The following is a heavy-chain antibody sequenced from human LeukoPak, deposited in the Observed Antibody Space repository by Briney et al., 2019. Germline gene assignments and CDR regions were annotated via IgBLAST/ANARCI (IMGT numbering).Heavy chain of an antibody. J-gene: IGHJ6*04. CDR2: INHSGIT. CDR3: ARVSKDIVVVVGVLGRMDV. D-gene: IGHD2-15*01. V-gene: IGHV4-34*01. Sequence: PSETLSLTCAVYGGSFSGNYWSWIRQPPGKGLEWIGEINHSGITNNNPSLKSRVTISVDTSKNQFSLKLSSVTAADTAVYYCARVSKDIVVVVGVLGRMDVWGKGTTVTVSS. CDR1: GGSFSGNY.